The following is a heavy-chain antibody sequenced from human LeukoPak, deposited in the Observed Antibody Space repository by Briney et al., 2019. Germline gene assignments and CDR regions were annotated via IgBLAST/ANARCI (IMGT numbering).Heavy chain of an antibody. CDR2: ISTYSGDT. CDR1: GYTFKNYI. V-gene: IGHV1-18*01. CDR3: VRDHDSSGYFRY. Sequence: ASVKVSCKASGYTFKNYIIAWVRQAPGQGPEWMGWISTYSGDTRYAQNLQGRVTITADTSTTTAYMELRSLRSDDTAVYYCVRDHDSSGYFRYWGQGTLVTVSS. D-gene: IGHD3-22*01. J-gene: IGHJ4*02.